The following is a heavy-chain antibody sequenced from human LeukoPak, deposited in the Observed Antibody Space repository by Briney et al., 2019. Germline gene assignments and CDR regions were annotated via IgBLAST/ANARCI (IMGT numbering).Heavy chain of an antibody. Sequence: WGSLRLSCAAPGFTFSSHALSWVRQAPGEGVEWVSAICGSGGSTYYADSVKGRFTISRDNSKNTLYLQMNSLRAEDTAVYYCAKDYGIVVVPAAMLGYWGQGTLVTVSS. CDR1: GFTFSSHA. CDR3: AKDYGIVVVPAAMLGY. V-gene: IGHV3-23*01. CDR2: ICGSGGST. D-gene: IGHD2-2*01. J-gene: IGHJ4*02.